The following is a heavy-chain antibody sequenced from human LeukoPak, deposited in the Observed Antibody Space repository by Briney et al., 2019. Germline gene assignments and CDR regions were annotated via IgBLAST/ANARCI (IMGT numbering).Heavy chain of an antibody. V-gene: IGHV4-59*01. Sequence: SETLSLTRTVSGGSISSYYWSWIRQPPGKGLEWIGYIYYSGSTNYNPSLKSRVTISVDTSKNQFSLKLSSVTAADTAVYYCARVDTIFGVVIMGPRGAFDIWGQGTMVTVSS. CDR3: ARVDTIFGVVIMGPRGAFDI. J-gene: IGHJ3*02. CDR1: GGSISSYY. D-gene: IGHD3-3*01. CDR2: IYYSGST.